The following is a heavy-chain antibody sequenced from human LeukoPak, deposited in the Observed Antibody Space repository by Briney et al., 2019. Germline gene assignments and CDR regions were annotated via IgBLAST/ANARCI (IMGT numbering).Heavy chain of an antibody. CDR1: GFTFSSYS. V-gene: IGHV3-21*01. Sequence: PGGSLRLSCAASGFTFSSYSMNWVRQAPGKGLEWVSSISSSSSYIYYADSVKGRFTISRDNAKNSLYLQMNSLRAEDTAVYYCARDLLLYSGYDPSDWFDPWGQGTLVTVSS. CDR2: ISSSSSYI. CDR3: ARDLLLYSGYDPSDWFDP. J-gene: IGHJ5*02. D-gene: IGHD5-12*01.